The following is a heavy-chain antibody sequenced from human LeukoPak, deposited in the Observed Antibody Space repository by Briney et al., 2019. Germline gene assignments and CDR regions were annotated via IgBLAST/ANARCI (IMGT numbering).Heavy chain of an antibody. CDR2: ISLDGTKR. J-gene: IGHJ4*02. D-gene: IGHD6-19*01. Sequence: GGSLRLSCAASGFTFRNYWMTWARQAPGKGLEWVGIISLDGTKRYYGDSVKGRFTISRDDVKNSMYLQMNSLRAEDTAQYYCARDGDRGWSLSHWGQGTLVTVSS. V-gene: IGHV3-7*03. CDR3: ARDGDRGWSLSH. CDR1: GFTFRNYW.